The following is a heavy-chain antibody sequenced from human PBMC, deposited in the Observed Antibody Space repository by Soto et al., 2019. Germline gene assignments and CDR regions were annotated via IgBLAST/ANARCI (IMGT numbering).Heavy chain of an antibody. CDR1: GFTFRSYG. CDR3: AKWEDRGYGFAFDY. D-gene: IGHD1-26*01. V-gene: IGHV3-30*18. Sequence: QVQLVESGGGVVQPGRSLRLSCAASGFTFRSYGMHWVRQTPGKGLEWVAGILYDGSNEYYADSVKGRFTISRDNSKNTLYLQTDSLKTEDTAVYYCAKWEDRGYGFAFDYWGQGTLVTVSS. J-gene: IGHJ4*02. CDR2: ILYDGSNE.